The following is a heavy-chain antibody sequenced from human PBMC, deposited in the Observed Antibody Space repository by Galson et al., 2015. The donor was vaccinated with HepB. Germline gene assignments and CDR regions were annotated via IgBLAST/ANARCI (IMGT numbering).Heavy chain of an antibody. D-gene: IGHD3-3*01. J-gene: IGHJ4*02. V-gene: IGHV3-23*01. CDR3: APYYDFWSGYYVQIKTDDY. CDR2: ISGSGGST. CDR1: GFTFSSYA. Sequence: SLRLSCAASGFTFSSYAMSWVRQAPGKGLEWVSAISGSGGSTYYADSVKGRFTISRDNSKNTLYLQMNSLRAEDTAVYYCAPYYDFWSGYYVQIKTDDYWGQGTLVTVSS.